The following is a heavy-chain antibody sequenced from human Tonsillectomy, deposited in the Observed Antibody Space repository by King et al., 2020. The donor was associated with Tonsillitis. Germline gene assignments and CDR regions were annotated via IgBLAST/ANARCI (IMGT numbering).Heavy chain of an antibody. V-gene: IGHV5-10-1*01. CDR3: ARLDGTNYKNMDV. CDR2: IDPSDSYT. Sequence: VQLVESGAEVKKPGESLKISCKGSGYNFTSYWISWVRRMPGKGLEWMGRIDPSDSYTNYSPSFQGHVTISADKSISTAYLQWSSLTASDTAMYYCARLDGTNYKNMDVWGQGTTVTVSS. D-gene: IGHD1-7*01. J-gene: IGHJ6*02. CDR1: GYNFTSYW.